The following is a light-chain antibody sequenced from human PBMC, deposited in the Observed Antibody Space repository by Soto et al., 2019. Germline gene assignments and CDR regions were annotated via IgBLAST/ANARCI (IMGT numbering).Light chain of an antibody. CDR3: QQYNNWPGT. J-gene: IGKJ1*01. V-gene: IGKV3-15*01. Sequence: EIVLTQSPGTLSVSPGERATLSCRASQSVSSKLAWYQQKPGQAPRLLFYGASTGATGIPARFSGSGSEIEFTLSISSLQSEDFAVYYCQQYNNWPGTFGQGTKVEIK. CDR2: GAS. CDR1: QSVSSK.